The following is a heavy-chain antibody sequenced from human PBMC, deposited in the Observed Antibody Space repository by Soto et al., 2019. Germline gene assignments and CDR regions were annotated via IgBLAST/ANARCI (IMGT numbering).Heavy chain of an antibody. CDR2: ISSNGGST. D-gene: IGHD2-2*02. V-gene: IGHV3-64D*06. Sequence: GGSLRLSCSASGFTFSSYAMHWVRQAPGKGLEYVSAISSNGGSTYYADSVKGRFTISRDNPKNTLYLQMSSLRAEDTAVYYCVKDLYCSSTSCYNRDFDYWGQGTLVTVSS. CDR1: GFTFSSYA. CDR3: VKDLYCSSTSCYNRDFDY. J-gene: IGHJ4*02.